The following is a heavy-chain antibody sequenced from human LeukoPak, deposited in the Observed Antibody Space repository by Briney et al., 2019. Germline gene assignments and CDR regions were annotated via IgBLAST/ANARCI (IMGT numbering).Heavy chain of an antibody. CDR3: ARDRSIAAAGTLFTDY. CDR1: GFTFSSYS. J-gene: IGHJ4*02. V-gene: IGHV3-21*01. CDR2: ISSSSSYI. D-gene: IGHD6-13*01. Sequence: GGSLRRSCAASGFTFSSYSMNWVRQAPGKGLEGVSSISSSSSYISYADSVKGRFTISRDNAKNSLYLQMNSLRAEDTAVYYCARDRSIAAAGTLFTDYWGQGTLVTVSS.